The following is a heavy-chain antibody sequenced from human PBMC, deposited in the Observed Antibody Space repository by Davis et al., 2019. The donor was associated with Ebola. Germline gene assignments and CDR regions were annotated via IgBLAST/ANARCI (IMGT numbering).Heavy chain of an antibody. Sequence: PSETLSLTCTVSGGSISSGGYYWSWIRQHPGKGLEWIGYIYYSGSTYYNPSLKSRVTISVDTSKNQFSLKLSSVTAADTAVYYCASGTYLLKVVAFDIWGQGTMVTVSS. J-gene: IGHJ3*02. CDR1: GGSISSGGYY. V-gene: IGHV4-31*03. CDR2: IYYSGST. D-gene: IGHD2-15*01. CDR3: ASGTYLLKVVAFDI.